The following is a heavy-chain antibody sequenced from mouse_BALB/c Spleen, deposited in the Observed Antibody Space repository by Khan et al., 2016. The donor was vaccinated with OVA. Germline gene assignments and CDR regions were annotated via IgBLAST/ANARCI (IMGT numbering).Heavy chain of an antibody. V-gene: IGHV9-3-1*01. J-gene: IGHJ4*01. CDR3: ARPPYFSYTLDH. Sequence: QVQLKESGPELKKPGETVKISCKASGYTFTNYGMNWVKQSPGKALKWMGWINTYTGEPTYADDFKGRFAFSLETSASTAYLQINSLKNENTATYFGARPPYFSYTLDHWGQGTSVTVSS. CDR2: INTYTGEP. D-gene: IGHD2-10*01. CDR1: GYTFTNYG.